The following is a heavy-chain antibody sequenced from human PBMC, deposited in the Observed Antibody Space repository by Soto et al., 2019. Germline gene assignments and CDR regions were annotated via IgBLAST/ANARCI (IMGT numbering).Heavy chain of an antibody. CDR2: IIKDGSEK. Sequence: GGSLRLSCAASGFTFSNYWMTWVRQAPGKGLEWVANIIKDGSEKSYVDSVKGRFTISRDNAKNSLYLEMNSLTAADTAVYYCAKLSCTSSTCYFPGWFDPWGQGTLVTVSS. J-gene: IGHJ5*02. V-gene: IGHV3-7*03. CDR1: GFTFSNYW. CDR3: AKLSCTSSTCYFPGWFDP. D-gene: IGHD2-2*01.